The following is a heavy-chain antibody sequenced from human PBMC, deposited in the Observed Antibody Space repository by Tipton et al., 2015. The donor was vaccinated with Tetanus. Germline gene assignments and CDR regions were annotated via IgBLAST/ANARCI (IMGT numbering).Heavy chain of an antibody. V-gene: IGHV4-4*02. CDR2: ISHNGST. CDR1: GGSISSNYW. Sequence: TLSLTCAVSGGSISSNYWWSWVRQSPWTGLEWIGEISHNGSTNYNPSLKSRVTISVDKSKNQFSLRLGSVTAADTAVYYCARGTGDYWGQGTLVTVSS. CDR3: ARGTGDY. J-gene: IGHJ4*02. D-gene: IGHD1-14*01.